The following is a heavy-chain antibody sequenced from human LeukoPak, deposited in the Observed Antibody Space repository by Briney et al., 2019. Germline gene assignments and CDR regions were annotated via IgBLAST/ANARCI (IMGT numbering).Heavy chain of an antibody. CDR3: ARGGIIGTTNNWFDP. Sequence: SETLSLTCAVYGGSFSVFYWSWLRQPPGQGLEWIGEINHSGSTHYNPSLKSRITMSVDTSQNQFSLRLSSVTAADTAIYYCARGGIIGTTNNWFDPWGQATLVTVSS. J-gene: IGHJ5*02. CDR2: INHSGST. CDR1: GGSFSVFY. V-gene: IGHV4-34*01. D-gene: IGHD1-20*01.